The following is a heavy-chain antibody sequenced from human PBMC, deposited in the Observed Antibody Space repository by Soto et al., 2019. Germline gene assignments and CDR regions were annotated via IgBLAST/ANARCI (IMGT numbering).Heavy chain of an antibody. CDR3: ARPPDSSYDYVWGSYRYRGGFDY. J-gene: IGHJ4*02. V-gene: IGHV3-30-3*01. CDR2: ISYDGSNK. D-gene: IGHD3-16*02. Sequence: PVGSLRLSCAASGFTFSSYAMHWVRQAPGKGLEWVAFISYDGSNKYYADSVKGRFTISRDNSKNTLYLQMNSLRAEDTAVYYCARPPDSSYDYVWGSYRYRGGFDYWGQGTLVTVSS. CDR1: GFTFSSYA.